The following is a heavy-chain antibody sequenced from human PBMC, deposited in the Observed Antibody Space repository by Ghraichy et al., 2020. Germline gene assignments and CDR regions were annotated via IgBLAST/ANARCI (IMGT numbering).Heavy chain of an antibody. D-gene: IGHD4-23*01. J-gene: IGHJ6*02. CDR2: ITSSGRTI. V-gene: IGHV3-48*02. CDR1: GFAFDSYS. CDR3: ARGSRVVRFYYYDGMDV. Sequence: GGSLRLSCVGSGFAFDSYSMNWVRQSPGKGLEWVSYITSSGRTIFYADSVKGRFTISRDNAQNSLYLQMKSLRDEDTAVYYCARGSRVVRFYYYDGMDVWGQGTTVTGSS.